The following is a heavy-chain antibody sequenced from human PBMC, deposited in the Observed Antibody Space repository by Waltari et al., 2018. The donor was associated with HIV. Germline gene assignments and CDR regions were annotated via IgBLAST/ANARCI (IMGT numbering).Heavy chain of an antibody. Sequence: QVQLQQWGAGLFKPSETLSLTCAVYGGSFSGFSWTRIRQPPGKGLEWTGEINHSGSTNYNPSLKSRVTLSVDTSKNQLSLKLKSVTAADTAVYYCARGWPTIRAPFDPWGQGTLVTVSS. J-gene: IGHJ5*02. CDR3: ARGWPTIRAPFDP. CDR1: GGSFSGFS. V-gene: IGHV4-34*01. CDR2: INHSGST. D-gene: IGHD1-26*01.